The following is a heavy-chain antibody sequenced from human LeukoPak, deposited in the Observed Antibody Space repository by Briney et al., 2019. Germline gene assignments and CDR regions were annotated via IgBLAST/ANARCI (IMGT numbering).Heavy chain of an antibody. V-gene: IGHV3-21*01. CDR1: GFTFSSYS. J-gene: IGHJ4*02. CDR3: VRVALYYYGSESYYFFEH. CDR2: ISSRSSYI. Sequence: GESLRLSCAASGFTFSSYSMTWVRQAPGKGLEWVSSISSRSSYIYYADSVKGRFTISRDNARNSLYLQMNSLRAEDTAIYYCVRVALYYYGSESYYFFEHWGQGTPVTASS. D-gene: IGHD3-10*01.